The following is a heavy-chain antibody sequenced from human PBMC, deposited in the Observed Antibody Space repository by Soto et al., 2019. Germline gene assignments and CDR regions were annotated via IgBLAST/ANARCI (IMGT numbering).Heavy chain of an antibody. D-gene: IGHD3-10*01. CDR1: GYTFTSYG. V-gene: IGHV1-18*01. Sequence: QVQLVQSGAEVKKPGASVKVSCKASGYTFTSYGISWVRQAPGQGLEWMGWISAYNGNTNYAQKLQGRVTMTTDTATSTAYKELRSLRSDDTAVYYCARVPLPGGLLRETDFDYWGQGTLVTVSS. J-gene: IGHJ4*02. CDR3: ARVPLPGGLLRETDFDY. CDR2: ISAYNGNT.